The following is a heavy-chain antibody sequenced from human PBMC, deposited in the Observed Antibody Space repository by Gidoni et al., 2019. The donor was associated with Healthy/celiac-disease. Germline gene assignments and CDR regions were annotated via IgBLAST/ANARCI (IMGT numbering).Heavy chain of an antibody. CDR3: AHSLAYDFWSGYYLVWFDP. CDR2: IYWDDDK. Sequence: QITLKESGPTLVKPTQTLTLTCTFSGFSLSTSGVGVGWIRQPPGKALEWLALIYWDDDKRYSPSLKSRLTITKDTSKNQVVLTMTNMDPVDTATYYCAHSLAYDFWSGYYLVWFDPWGQGTLVTVSS. D-gene: IGHD3-3*01. J-gene: IGHJ5*02. CDR1: GFSLSTSGVG. V-gene: IGHV2-5*02.